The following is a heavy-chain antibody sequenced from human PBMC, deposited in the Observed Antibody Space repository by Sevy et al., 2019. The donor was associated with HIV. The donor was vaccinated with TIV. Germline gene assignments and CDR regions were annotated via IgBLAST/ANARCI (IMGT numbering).Heavy chain of an antibody. CDR1: GFTFSSYA. D-gene: IGHD5-12*01. V-gene: IGHV3-23*01. J-gene: IGHJ3*02. CDR2: ISGSGGST. CDR3: ARGRDGYNRDAFNI. Sequence: GGSLRLSCAGSGFTFSSYAMSWVRQAPGKGLEWVSFISGSGGSTYYADSVKGRFTISRDNSKNTFYLQMNSLRAEDTAVYYCARGRDGYNRDAFNIWGQGTMVTVSS.